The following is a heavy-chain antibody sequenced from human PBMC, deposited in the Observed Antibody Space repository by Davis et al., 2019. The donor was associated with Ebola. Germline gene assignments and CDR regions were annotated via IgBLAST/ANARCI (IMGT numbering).Heavy chain of an antibody. D-gene: IGHD1-26*01. CDR1: GGSISSSSYY. V-gene: IGHV4-39*07. CDR2: IYYSGST. J-gene: IGHJ6*02. Sequence: SETLSLTCTVSGGSISSSSYYWGWIRQPPGKGLEWIGSIYYSGSTYYNPSLKSRVTISVDTSKNQFSLKLSSVTAADTAVYYCARGVGATLYYYCAMDVWGQGTTVTVSS. CDR3: ARGVGATLYYYCAMDV.